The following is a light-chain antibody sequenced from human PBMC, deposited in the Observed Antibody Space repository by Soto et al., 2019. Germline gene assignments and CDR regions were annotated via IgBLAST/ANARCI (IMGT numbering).Light chain of an antibody. Sequence: QSALTQPASVSGSPGQPITISCTGTSSDVGSYILVSWYQQHPGKAPKLLIYEATKRPSGISNRFSGSKSGNTASLTISGLQADDEADYHCCSYAGSSTWVFGGGTKLTVL. CDR2: EAT. J-gene: IGLJ3*02. CDR3: CSYAGSSTWV. V-gene: IGLV2-23*01. CDR1: SSDVGSYIL.